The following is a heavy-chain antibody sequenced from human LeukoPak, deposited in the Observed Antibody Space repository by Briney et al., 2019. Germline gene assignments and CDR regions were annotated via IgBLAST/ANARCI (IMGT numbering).Heavy chain of an antibody. V-gene: IGHV4-4*07. CDR3: ARVRSSGWFDP. Sequence: SETLSLTCTVSGGSISSYYWSWIRQPAGKGLKWIGRIYTSGSTNYNPSLKSRVTISVDTSKNQFSLKLSSVTAADTAVYYCARVRSSGWFDPWGQGTLVTVSS. CDR1: GGSISSYY. J-gene: IGHJ5*02. CDR2: IYTSGST. D-gene: IGHD6-19*01.